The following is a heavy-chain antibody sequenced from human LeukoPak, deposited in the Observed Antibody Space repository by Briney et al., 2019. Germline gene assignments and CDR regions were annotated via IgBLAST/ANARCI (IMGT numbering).Heavy chain of an antibody. CDR3: ARGRSGYGVNSGIASYDY. V-gene: IGHV4-38-2*02. CDR2: IYHTGTI. CDR1: GDAISNGYY. J-gene: IGHJ4*02. D-gene: IGHD4-23*01. Sequence: SETLSLTCTVSGDAISNGYYWGWIRQPPGKGLEWIGSIYHTGTIYYNPSLKGRVTISVDTSNNQFSLKVRSVTAADTAVYYCARGRSGYGVNSGIASYDYWGQGTLVAVSS.